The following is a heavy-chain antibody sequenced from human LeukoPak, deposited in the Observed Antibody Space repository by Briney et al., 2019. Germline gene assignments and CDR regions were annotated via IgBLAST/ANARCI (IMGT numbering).Heavy chain of an antibody. CDR1: GFTFSSYW. V-gene: IGHV3-7*04. D-gene: IGHD5-24*01. CDR3: TRVGYIDEGIDY. CDR2: IKQDGSKK. Sequence: PGGSLRLSCAASGFTFSSYWMNWARQAPGKGLEWVANIKQDGSKKSYVGSVKGRFTISRDNAKNSLYLQMNSLRAEDTAIYYCTRVGYIDEGIDYWGQGTLVTVSS. J-gene: IGHJ4*02.